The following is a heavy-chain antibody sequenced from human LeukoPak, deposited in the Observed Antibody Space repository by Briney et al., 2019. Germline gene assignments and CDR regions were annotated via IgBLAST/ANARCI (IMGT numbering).Heavy chain of an antibody. CDR3: ARADRYGTTWYGRVDY. V-gene: IGHV3-23*01. J-gene: IGHJ4*02. CDR2: IRSTGGTT. D-gene: IGHD6-13*01. Sequence: GRSLRLSCGASGFTFSNYAMSWVRQAPGKGLESVSDIRSTGGTTAYADSVKGRFTISRDNSGNTLYLQMNSLRAEDTAVYYCARADRYGTTWYGRVDYWGQGTLVTVSS. CDR1: GFTFSNYA.